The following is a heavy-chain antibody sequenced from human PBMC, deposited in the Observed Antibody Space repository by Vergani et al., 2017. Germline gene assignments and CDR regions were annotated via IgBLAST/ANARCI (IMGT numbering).Heavy chain of an antibody. CDR3: TWNGSGSYINY. J-gene: IGHJ4*01. Sequence: QVQLVQSGAEVKKPGSSVKVSCKASGYTFTTYGISWVRQAPGQGLEWMGWISVNNGDTHYSQKFQGRLTMTTDTSTNTAYMELRSLGSDDTAVYYCTWNGSGSYINYWGHGTLVTVSS. CDR2: ISVNNGDT. D-gene: IGHD1-26*01. CDR1: GYTFTTYG. V-gene: IGHV1-18*01.